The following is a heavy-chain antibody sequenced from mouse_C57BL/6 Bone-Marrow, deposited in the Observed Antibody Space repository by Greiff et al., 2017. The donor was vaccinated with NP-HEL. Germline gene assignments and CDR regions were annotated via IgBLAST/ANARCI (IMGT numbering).Heavy chain of an antibody. D-gene: IGHD1-1*01. CDR2: IHANSGST. CDR3: ALTTVVAPYWYFDV. CDR1: GYTFTSYW. J-gene: IGHJ1*03. Sequence: QVQLQQPGEEMVKPGASVKLSCKASGYTFTSYWMHWVKQRPGQGLEWIGMIHANSGSTNYNEKFKSKATLTVDKSSSTAYMQLSSLTSEDSAVYYCALTTVVAPYWYFDVWGTGTTVTVSS. V-gene: IGHV1-64*01.